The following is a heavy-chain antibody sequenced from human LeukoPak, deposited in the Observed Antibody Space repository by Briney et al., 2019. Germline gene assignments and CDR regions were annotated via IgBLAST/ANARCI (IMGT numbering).Heavy chain of an antibody. Sequence: GGSLRLSCAASGFNFSSYSMNWVRQAPGKGLEWVSSISSSSSYIYYADSVKGRFTISRDNAKNSLYLQMNSLRAEDTAVYYCARDRGIVGATIGYWGQGTLVTVSS. D-gene: IGHD1-26*01. CDR2: ISSSSSYI. V-gene: IGHV3-21*01. CDR1: GFNFSSYS. J-gene: IGHJ4*02. CDR3: ARDRGIVGATIGY.